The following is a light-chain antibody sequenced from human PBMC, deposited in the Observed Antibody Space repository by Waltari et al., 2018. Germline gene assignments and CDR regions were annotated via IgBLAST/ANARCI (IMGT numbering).Light chain of an antibody. CDR2: DVY. CDR3: CSYAGSFTWV. J-gene: IGLJ1*01. V-gene: IGLV2-11*01. Sequence: QSALTQPRSVSGSPGQSVTISCTGTNSDVGGYKYVSWYQQHPDKAPRLIIYDVYTRPSGVPNRFSGSKSANTASLTISVLQSEGEADYYCCSYAGSFTWVFGTGTKVTVL. CDR1: NSDVGGYKY.